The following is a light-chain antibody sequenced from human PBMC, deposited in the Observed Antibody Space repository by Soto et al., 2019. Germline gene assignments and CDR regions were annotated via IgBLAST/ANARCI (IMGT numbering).Light chain of an antibody. CDR2: GAS. V-gene: IGKV1-9*01. Sequence: QLTQSPSSLSASVGDRVTITCRASQGISSYFAWYQQKPGKAPKLLIYGASTLQSGVPSRFTGSGSGTDFTLTISSLQPEDCAVYFCQVRTDWPPFKYTFGQGTKVEV. J-gene: IGKJ2*01. CDR1: QGISSY. CDR3: QVRTDWPPFKYT.